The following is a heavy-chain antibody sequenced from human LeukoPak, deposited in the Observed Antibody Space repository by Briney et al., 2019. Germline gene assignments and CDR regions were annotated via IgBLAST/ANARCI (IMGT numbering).Heavy chain of an antibody. J-gene: IGHJ6*03. Sequence: GASVKVSCKASGYTFTSYGINWVRQAPGQGLEWMGWIRAYNGKTNYAQKLQGRVTMTTDTSTSTAYMELRSLRSDDTAVYYCARGPGGRSGYYPLEDYYYYQYMDVWGKGTTVTVSS. V-gene: IGHV1-18*01. D-gene: IGHD3-22*01. CDR3: ARGPGGRSGYYPLEDYYYYQYMDV. CDR2: IRAYNGKT. CDR1: GYTFTSYG.